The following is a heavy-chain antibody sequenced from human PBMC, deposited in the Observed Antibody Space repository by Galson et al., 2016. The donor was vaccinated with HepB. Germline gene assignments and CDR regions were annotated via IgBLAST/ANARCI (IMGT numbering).Heavy chain of an antibody. V-gene: IGHV3-7*05. CDR3: ARDFLFAHDL. CDR2: IKEDGSEI. Sequence: SLRLSCATSGFSFGNYWMTWVRQSTGRGLEWVANIKEDGSEINYVNSVKGRFTISRDNAKNSLYLQMNSLRAEDTAVYYCARDFLFAHDLWGPGTLVTVSS. D-gene: IGHD3-3*01. J-gene: IGHJ5*02. CDR1: GFSFGNYW.